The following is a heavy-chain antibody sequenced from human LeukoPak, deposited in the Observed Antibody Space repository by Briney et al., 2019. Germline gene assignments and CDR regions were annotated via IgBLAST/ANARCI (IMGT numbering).Heavy chain of an antibody. CDR3: ARDIGGGQWIDAFDI. CDR2: INTNTGNP. Sequence: ASVKVSCKASGYTFTNYYIHWVRQAPGQGLEWMGWINTNTGNPTYAQGFTGRFVFSLDTSVSTAYLQISSLKAEDTAVYYCARDIGGGQWIDAFDIWGQGTMVTVSS. V-gene: IGHV7-4-1*02. D-gene: IGHD3-16*01. CDR1: GYTFTNYY. J-gene: IGHJ3*02.